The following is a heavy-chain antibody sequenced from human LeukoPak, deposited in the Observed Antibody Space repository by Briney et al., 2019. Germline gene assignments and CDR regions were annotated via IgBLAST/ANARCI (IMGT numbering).Heavy chain of an antibody. J-gene: IGHJ4*02. V-gene: IGHV1-18*01. CDR1: GYTFTSYG. Sequence: ASVKVSCKASGYTFTSYGISWVRQAPGQGLEWMGWISGYNANTKYEQQLQGRVTMTTDTSTSTAYMELRSLRSDDTAVDYCARDGGDYGDYGKTWGQGTLVTVSS. CDR3: ARDGGDYGDYGKT. D-gene: IGHD4-17*01. CDR2: ISGYNANT.